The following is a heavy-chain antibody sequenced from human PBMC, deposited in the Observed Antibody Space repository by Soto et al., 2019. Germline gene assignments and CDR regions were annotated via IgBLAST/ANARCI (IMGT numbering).Heavy chain of an antibody. CDR1: GFTFSNAW. CDR2: IKSDAYGGAI. V-gene: IGHV3-15*01. Sequence: EVQLVESGGGLVKPGGSLRLSCAGSGFTFSNAWMSWVRRAPGKGLEWVGRIKSDAYGGAIDYAAPVQGRFTISRDDSKNTLFLQMNNLRAEDTAVYSCTTAKGRLEPPTNDFCGQGTAVIVSS. J-gene: IGHJ4*02. D-gene: IGHD1-1*01. CDR3: TTAKGRLEPPTNDF.